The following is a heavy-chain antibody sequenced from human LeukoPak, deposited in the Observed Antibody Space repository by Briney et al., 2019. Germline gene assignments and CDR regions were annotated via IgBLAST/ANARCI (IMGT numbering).Heavy chain of an antibody. V-gene: IGHV2-70*04. J-gene: IGHJ4*02. D-gene: IGHD1-26*01. Sequence: SGPALVKPTQTLTLTCTFSGFSLSASGMRVSWIRQPPGKALEWLARIDWDDDKFYSTSLKTRLTISKDTSKNQVVLTMTNMDPVDTATYYCARMGSGSFPFDYWGRGTLVTVSS. CDR2: IDWDDDK. CDR1: GFSLSASGMR. CDR3: ARMGSGSFPFDY.